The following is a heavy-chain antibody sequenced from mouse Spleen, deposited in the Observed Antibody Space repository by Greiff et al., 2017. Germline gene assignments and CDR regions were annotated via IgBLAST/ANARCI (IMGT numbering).Heavy chain of an antibody. CDR1: GFTFSSYA. J-gene: IGHJ4*01. Sequence: EVQLQESGGGLVKPGGSLKLSCAASGFTFSSYAMSWVRQTPEKRLEWVATISSGGSYTYYPDSVKGRFTISRDNAKNTLYLQMSSLRSEDTAMYYCASYGSSRYAMDYWGQGTSVTVSS. CDR2: ISSGGSYT. D-gene: IGHD1-1*01. CDR3: ASYGSSRYAMDY. V-gene: IGHV5-9-3*01.